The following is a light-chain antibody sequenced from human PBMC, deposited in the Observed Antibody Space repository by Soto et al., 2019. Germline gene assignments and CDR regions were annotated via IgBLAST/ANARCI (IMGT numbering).Light chain of an antibody. V-gene: IGLV2-14*03. CDR3: SSYTGSNTLV. Sequence: QSVRTQPASVSGSPGQSITISCTGTSSDVGSYNFVSWYQQHPGKAPKLMIYDVTNRPSGVSSRFSGSKSGNTASLAISGLQAEDEADYHCSSYTGSNTLVFGGGTKVTVL. CDR2: DVT. J-gene: IGLJ2*01. CDR1: SSDVGSYNF.